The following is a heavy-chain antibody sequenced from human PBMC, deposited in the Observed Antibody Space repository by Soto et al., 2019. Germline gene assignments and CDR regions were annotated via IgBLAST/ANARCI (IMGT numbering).Heavy chain of an antibody. D-gene: IGHD2-2*01. V-gene: IGHV3-23*01. Sequence: EVQLLETGGGLVQPGGSLRLSCTASGFTFQNFVINWVRHAPGTGLEWVSIIGGTGQYTYYADSVRGGFTFSRDNSENSVYLEMNSLRAGDTAIYFCAKGGTSHIYGIDVWGPGTTVIVSS. CDR3: AKGGTSHIYGIDV. CDR1: GFTFQNFV. J-gene: IGHJ6*02. CDR2: IGGTGQYT.